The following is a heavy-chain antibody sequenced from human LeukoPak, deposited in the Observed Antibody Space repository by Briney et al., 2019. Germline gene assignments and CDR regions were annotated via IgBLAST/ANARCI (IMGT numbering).Heavy chain of an antibody. CDR3: AREKVVIAATHFYGMDV. J-gene: IGHJ6*02. CDR2: TYYRSKWYN. Sequence: SQALSLTCAISGDRVSTNNAAWSWLRQSPSRGLEWLGSTYYRSKWYNYYAGSVKSRIIFNPDTSKNQFSLQLNSVTPEDTAVYYCAREKVVIAATHFYGMDVWGQGTTVTVSS. V-gene: IGHV6-1*01. D-gene: IGHD2-15*01. CDR1: GDRVSTNNAA.